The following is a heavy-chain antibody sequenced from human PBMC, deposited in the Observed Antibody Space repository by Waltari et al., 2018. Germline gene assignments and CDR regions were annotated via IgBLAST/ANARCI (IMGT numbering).Heavy chain of an antibody. J-gene: IGHJ4*02. CDR3: ARHHGPYLTVTHFDY. CDR2: IYPGDSDT. Sequence: EVQLVQSGAEVKKPGESLKISCKGSGYSFTSYWIGWVRQMPGKGLEWRGIIYPGDSDTRYSPSFQGKVTISADKSISTAYLQWSSLKASDTAMYYCARHHGPYLTVTHFDYWGQGTLVTVSS. D-gene: IGHD4-17*01. V-gene: IGHV5-51*01. CDR1: GYSFTSYW.